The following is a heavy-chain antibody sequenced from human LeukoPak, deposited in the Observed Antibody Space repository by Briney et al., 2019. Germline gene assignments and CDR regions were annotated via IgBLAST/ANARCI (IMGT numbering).Heavy chain of an antibody. V-gene: IGHV3-7*01. J-gene: IGHJ4*02. CDR2: IKRDGSVK. CDR3: AGRGYCSGGSCYSDPTDLDY. Sequence: GGSLRLSCAASGFTFSSYWMTWVRQAPGKGLEWVSNIKRDGSVKNYMDSVKGRFTISRDNAKNSLYLQMNSLRAEDTAVYYCAGRGYCSGGSCYSDPTDLDYWGQGTLVTVSS. D-gene: IGHD2-15*01. CDR1: GFTFSSYW.